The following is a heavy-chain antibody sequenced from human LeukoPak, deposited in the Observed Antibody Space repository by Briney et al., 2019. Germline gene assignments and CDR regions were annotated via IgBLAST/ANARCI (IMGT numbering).Heavy chain of an antibody. Sequence: SGPTLVKPTQTLTLTCTFSGFSLSTSGVGVGWIRQPPGKALEWLALIYWDDDKRYSPSLKSRLTITKDTSKNQVVLTMTNMDPVDTATYYCAHTYANYDYVWGSYRGADDAFDIWGQGTMVTVSS. D-gene: IGHD3-16*02. CDR3: AHTYANYDYVWGSYRGADDAFDI. J-gene: IGHJ3*02. CDR1: GFSLSTSGVG. V-gene: IGHV2-5*02. CDR2: IYWDDDK.